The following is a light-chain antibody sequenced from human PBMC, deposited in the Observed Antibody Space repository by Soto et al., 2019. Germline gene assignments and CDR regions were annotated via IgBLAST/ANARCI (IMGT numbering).Light chain of an antibody. J-gene: IGLJ2*01. CDR3: SSYTSSSTVL. Sequence: QSVMTQPPSVSAAPGQKVTISCSGSSSNIGGNSVSWYQQLPGTAPKLLIYDDNKRPSGIPDRFSGSKSGTSATLGITGFQTGDEADYYCSSYTSSSTVLFGGGTKLTVL. CDR1: SSNIGGNS. CDR2: DDN. V-gene: IGLV1-51*01.